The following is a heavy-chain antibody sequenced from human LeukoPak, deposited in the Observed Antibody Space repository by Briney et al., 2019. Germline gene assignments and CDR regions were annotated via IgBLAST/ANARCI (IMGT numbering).Heavy chain of an antibody. CDR1: GGSISSYY. J-gene: IGHJ2*01. D-gene: IGHD5-18*01. CDR2: IYYSGST. CDR3: ASQDGYSWYFDL. Sequence: SETLSLTCTVSGGSISSYYWSWIRQPPGKGLEWIGYIYYSGSTNYNPSLKSRVTISVDTSKNQFSLKLSSVTAADTAVYYCASQDGYSWYFDLWGRGTLVTVSS. V-gene: IGHV4-59*08.